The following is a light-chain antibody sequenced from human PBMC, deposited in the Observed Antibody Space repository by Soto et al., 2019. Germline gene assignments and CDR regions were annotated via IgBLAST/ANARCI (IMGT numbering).Light chain of an antibody. V-gene: IGKV1-5*03. Sequence: DIQMTQSPSTLSASVGDRVTITCRASQSISSWLAWYQQKPGKAPKLLIYKASSLESGGPSRLSGRGSGTEFTLTISRLQPDDFATYYCQQYNSYSRTFGQGAKVEIK. CDR2: KAS. CDR1: QSISSW. CDR3: QQYNSYSRT. J-gene: IGKJ1*01.